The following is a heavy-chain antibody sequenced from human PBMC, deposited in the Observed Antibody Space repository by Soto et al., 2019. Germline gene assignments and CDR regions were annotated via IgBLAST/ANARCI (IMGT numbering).Heavy chain of an antibody. D-gene: IGHD3-9*01. J-gene: IGHJ6*02. CDR2: IRSKAYGGTT. V-gene: IGHV3-49*04. CDR3: GLDGYYDILTGYYPWDYYYGMDV. CDR1: GFTFGDYA. Sequence: GGSLRLSCTASGFTFGDYAMSWVRQAPGKGLEWVGLIRSKAYGGTTEYAASVKGRFTISRDDSKSIAYLQMNSLKTEDTAVYYCGLDGYYDILTGYYPWDYYYGMDVWGQGTTVTVSS.